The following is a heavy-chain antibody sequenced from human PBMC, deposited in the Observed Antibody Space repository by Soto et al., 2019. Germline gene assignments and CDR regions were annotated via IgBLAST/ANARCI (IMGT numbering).Heavy chain of an antibody. CDR2: IYPGDSDT. CDR3: ARHGGDSNYLYYYPTDV. D-gene: IGHD4-4*01. J-gene: IGHJ6*02. Sequence: PGESLKISCKGSGYNFTNYWIGWVRQMPGKGLEWMGIIYPGDSDTRYSPPFQGQVTISADTSFNTTYLQWSSLRASDTAVYNCARHGGDSNYLYYYPTDVWGQGTTVTVSS. V-gene: IGHV5-51*01. CDR1: GYNFTNYW.